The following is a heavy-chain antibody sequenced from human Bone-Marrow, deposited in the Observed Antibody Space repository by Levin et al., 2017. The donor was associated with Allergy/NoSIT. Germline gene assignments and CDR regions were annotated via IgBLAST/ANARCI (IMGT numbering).Heavy chain of an antibody. CDR3: ARYRRNYNGIPAARRRNYYGMDV. V-gene: IGHV1-46*01. Sequence: GESLKISCKASGYTFTSYYMHWVRQAPGQGLEWMGIINPSGGSTSYAQKFQGRVTMTRDTSTSTVYMELSSLRSEDTAVYYCARYRRNYNGIPAARRRNYYGMDVWGQGTTVTVSS. CDR1: GYTFTSYY. J-gene: IGHJ6*02. CDR2: INPSGGST. D-gene: IGHD2-2*01.